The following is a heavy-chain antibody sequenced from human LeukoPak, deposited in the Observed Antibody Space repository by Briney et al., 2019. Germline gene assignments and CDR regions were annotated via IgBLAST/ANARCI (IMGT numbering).Heavy chain of an antibody. CDR2: IYYSGST. CDR1: GGSISSSSYY. Sequence: PSETLSLTCTVSGGSISSSSYYWGWIRQPPGKGLEWIGSIYYSGSTYYNPSLKSRVTISVDTSKNQFSLKLSSVTAADTAVYYCARFHTSGYYRHFDFWGQGTLVTVSS. V-gene: IGHV4-39*07. D-gene: IGHD3-22*01. CDR3: ARFHTSGYYRHFDF. J-gene: IGHJ4*02.